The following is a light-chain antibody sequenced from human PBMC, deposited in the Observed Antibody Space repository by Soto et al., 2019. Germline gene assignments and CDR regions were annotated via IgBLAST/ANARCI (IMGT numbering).Light chain of an antibody. CDR2: EVT. CDR1: SSDVGGYNY. V-gene: IGLV2-14*01. J-gene: IGLJ1*01. CDR3: SSYSTITSLDV. Sequence: QSALTQPASVSGSPGQSVTISCTGTSSDVGGYNYVSWYQQHPGKAPKLMIYEVTNRPSGVSNRFSGSKSGNTASLTISVLQAEDEADYYCSSYSTITSLDVFGTGTKLTVL.